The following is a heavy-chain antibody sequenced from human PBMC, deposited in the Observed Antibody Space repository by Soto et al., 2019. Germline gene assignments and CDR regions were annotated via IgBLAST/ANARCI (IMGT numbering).Heavy chain of an antibody. CDR1: GGSISSGGYY. Sequence: PSETLSLTCTVSGGSISSGGYYWSWIRQHPGKGLEWIGYIYYSGSTYYNPSLKSRVTISVDTSKNQFSLKLSSVTAADTAVYYCARWYYYDSSGYYLYEYFDYWGQGTLVT. CDR3: ARWYYYDSSGYYLYEYFDY. J-gene: IGHJ4*02. CDR2: IYYSGST. V-gene: IGHV4-31*03. D-gene: IGHD3-22*01.